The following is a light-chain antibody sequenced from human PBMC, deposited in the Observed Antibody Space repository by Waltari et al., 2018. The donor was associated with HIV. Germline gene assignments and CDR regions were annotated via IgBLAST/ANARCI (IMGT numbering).Light chain of an antibody. J-gene: IGKJ4*01. V-gene: IGKV4-1*01. Sequence: DIVMTQSPDSLAVSLCETATIRCKFSQNVFYSSNNRNYLSWYQQKPGQTPKLIFYWASSRQCGVPDRFSGSGSGTDFTLSISSVQAEDVSVYFCQQTYSIPPTLGGGTKVEI. CDR2: WAS. CDR3: QQTYSIPPT. CDR1: QNVFYSSNNRNY.